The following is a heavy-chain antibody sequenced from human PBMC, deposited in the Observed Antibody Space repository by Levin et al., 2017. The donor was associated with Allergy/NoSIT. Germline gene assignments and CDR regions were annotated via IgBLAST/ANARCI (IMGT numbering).Heavy chain of an antibody. V-gene: IGHV3-21*01. CDR1: GFTFSSYS. J-gene: IGHJ4*02. Sequence: GESLKISCAASGFTFSSYSMNWVRQAPGKGLEWVSSISSSSSYIYYADSVKGRFTISRDNAKNSLYLQMNSLRAEDTAVYYCARDGSYPNYYGSGSYYVVGDYWGQGTLVTVSS. CDR3: ARDGSYPNYYGSGSYYVVGDY. D-gene: IGHD3-10*01. CDR2: ISSSSSYI.